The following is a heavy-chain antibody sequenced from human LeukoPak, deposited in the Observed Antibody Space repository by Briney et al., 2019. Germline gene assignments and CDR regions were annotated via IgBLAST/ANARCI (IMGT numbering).Heavy chain of an antibody. CDR2: IYHIGST. CDR1: GYSISRGYY. Sequence: SSETLSVTCGVSGYSISRGYYWAWIRQPPGKGLEWIGTIYHIGSTYYTPSLGSRVTISVDTSKNEFSLTLKSVTAADTAVYYCARAGWIITSGIDYWGQGALVTVSS. CDR3: ARAGWIITSGIDY. D-gene: IGHD3-10*01. V-gene: IGHV4-38-2*01. J-gene: IGHJ4*02.